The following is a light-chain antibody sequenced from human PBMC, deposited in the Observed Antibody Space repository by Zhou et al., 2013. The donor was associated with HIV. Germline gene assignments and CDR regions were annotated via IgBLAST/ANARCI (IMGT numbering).Light chain of an antibody. CDR2: AAS. CDR3: QQYHARPPALT. J-gene: IGKJ4*01. Sequence: EIVMTQSPATLSVSPGERATLSCRASQSVNINLAWYQQKPGQAPRLLIYAASTRATGIPARFSGSRSGTEFTLTISSMQSEDSAVYYCQQYHARPPALTFGGGSKVEIK. CDR1: QSVNIN. V-gene: IGKV3-15*01.